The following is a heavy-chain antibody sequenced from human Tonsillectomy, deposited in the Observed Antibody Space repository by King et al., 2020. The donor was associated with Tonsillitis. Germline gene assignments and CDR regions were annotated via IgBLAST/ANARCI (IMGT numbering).Heavy chain of an antibody. J-gene: IGHJ4*02. V-gene: IGHV3-11*01. CDR3: ARRRYYYDSDFDY. CDR1: GFVFGDYH. CDR2: ISGIGSSI. D-gene: IGHD3-22*01. Sequence: VQLVESGGGLVKPGGSLRLSCAASGFVFGDYHMSWIRQAPGEGLECVSYISGIGSSIYYADSVKGRFTISRDNAKKSLYLQMNSLRAEDTAVYYCARRRYYYDSDFDYWGQGTLVTVSS.